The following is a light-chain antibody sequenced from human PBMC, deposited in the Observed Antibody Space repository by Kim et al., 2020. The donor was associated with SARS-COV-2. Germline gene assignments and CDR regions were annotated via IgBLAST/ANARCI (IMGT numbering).Light chain of an antibody. V-gene: IGKV1-39*01. J-gene: IGKJ1*01. CDR2: AAS. CDR3: QQSYGISWT. CDR1: QSISTY. Sequence: DIQMTQSPSSLSAYVGDRVTITCRASQSISTYLNWFQQKPGKPPKLLIYAASNLQRGVPSRFSGSGSGTDFTLTISSLQAEDFASYFCQQSYGISWTFGQGTKEDIK.